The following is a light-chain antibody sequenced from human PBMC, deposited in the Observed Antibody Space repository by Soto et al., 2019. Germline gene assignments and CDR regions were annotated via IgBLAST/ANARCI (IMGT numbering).Light chain of an antibody. CDR1: QSFRGL. CDR2: DAY. J-gene: IGKJ5*01. Sequence: ENVLPQSPGTLSLSPGERANLYCRDSQSFRGLLAWYQQKPGQAPRLLIYDAYNRATGIPPRFSGSGSGTDFTLTISSLEPEDSAVYYCQQRHMWPITFGQGTRLEIK. CDR3: QQRHMWPIT. V-gene: IGKV3-11*01.